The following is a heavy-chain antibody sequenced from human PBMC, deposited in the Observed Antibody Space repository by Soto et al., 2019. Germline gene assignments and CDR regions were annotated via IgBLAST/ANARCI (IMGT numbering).Heavy chain of an antibody. CDR3: TTEFPSPGTWGYYYGMDV. CDR1: NAG. V-gene: IGHV3-15*01. J-gene: IGHJ6*02. CDR2: IKSKTDGGTT. D-gene: IGHD3-10*01. Sequence: NAGGSCVLQETGKGLEWVGRIKSKTDGGTTDYAAPVKGRFTISRDDSKNTLYLKMNSLKTEDTAVYYCTTEFPSPGTWGYYYGMDVWGQGTTVTVSS.